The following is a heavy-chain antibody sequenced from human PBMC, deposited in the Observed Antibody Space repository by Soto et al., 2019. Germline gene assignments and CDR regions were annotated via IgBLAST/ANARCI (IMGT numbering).Heavy chain of an antibody. V-gene: IGHV6-1*01. CDR3: AREFLYYVSSDSYLDY. CDR1: GDSVSGNSAA. CDR2: TYYRSRWYN. D-gene: IGHD3-16*01. J-gene: IGHJ4*02. Sequence: SQTLSLTCAISGDSVSGNSAAWNWIRQSPSRGLEWLGRTYYRSRWYNDYAVSVKSRITVTPDTSKNQFSLHLNCVTPEDTAVYYCAREFLYYVSSDSYLDYWGQGALVTVSS.